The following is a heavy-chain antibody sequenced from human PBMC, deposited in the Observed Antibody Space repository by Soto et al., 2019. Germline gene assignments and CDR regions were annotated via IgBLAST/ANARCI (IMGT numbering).Heavy chain of an antibody. CDR2: IYYSGNT. V-gene: IGHV4-59*08. J-gene: IGHJ4*02. CDR1: GGSISSYY. CDR3: ATMGTPATGLYYFDY. Sequence: SETLSLTCTVSGGSISSYYWSWIRQPPGKGLKWIGYIYYSGNTKYNPSLKSRVTISVDTSKIHFCLNLSFVTAADTALYYCATMGTPATGLYYFDYWGQGTLVTVSS. D-gene: IGHD5-18*01.